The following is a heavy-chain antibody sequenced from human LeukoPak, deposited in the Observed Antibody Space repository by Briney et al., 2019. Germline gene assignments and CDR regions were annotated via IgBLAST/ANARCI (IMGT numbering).Heavy chain of an antibody. CDR1: GGSISSYY. CDR3: ARSEGDGYNLDWYFDL. V-gene: IGHV4-59*08. D-gene: IGHD5-24*01. Sequence: PSETLSLTCTVSGGSISSYYWSWIRQPPGKGLEWIRYIYYSGSTNYNPSLKSRVTISVDTSKNQFSLKLSSVTAADTAVYYCARSEGDGYNLDWYFDLWGRGTLVTVSS. J-gene: IGHJ2*01. CDR2: IYYSGST.